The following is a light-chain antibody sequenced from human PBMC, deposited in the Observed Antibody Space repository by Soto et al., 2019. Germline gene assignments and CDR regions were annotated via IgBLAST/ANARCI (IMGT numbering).Light chain of an antibody. CDR1: SSDVGRYTY. V-gene: IGLV2-14*01. CDR3: ISYTSTSTPYV. CDR2: DVY. Sequence: QPVLTQPASGSGAPVRSITISCARTSSDVGRYTYVSWYQQHPGKVPKLLIYDVYNRPSGVSDRFSGSKSDNTASLTISGLQAEDEADYYCISYTSTSTPYVFGGGTKVTVL. J-gene: IGLJ1*01.